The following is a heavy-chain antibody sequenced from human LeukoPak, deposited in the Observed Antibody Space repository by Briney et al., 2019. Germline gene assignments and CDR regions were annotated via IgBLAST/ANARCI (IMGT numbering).Heavy chain of an antibody. CDR2: IYYSGST. J-gene: IGHJ4*02. CDR3: ARDAVYSSGHSHY. Sequence: ASETLSLTCTVSGGSISSYYWSWIRQPPGKGLEWIGYIYYSGSTNYNPSLKSRVTISVDTSKNQFSLKLSSVTAADTAVYYCARDAVYSSGHSHYWGQGTLVTVSS. D-gene: IGHD6-19*01. CDR1: GGSISSYY. V-gene: IGHV4-59*01.